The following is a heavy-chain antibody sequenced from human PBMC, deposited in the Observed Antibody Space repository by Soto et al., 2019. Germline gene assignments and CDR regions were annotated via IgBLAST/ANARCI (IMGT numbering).Heavy chain of an antibody. CDR1: GFTFRSFT. D-gene: IGHD6-13*01. CDR3: TRDASRDSSARGWFDP. V-gene: IGHV3-21*01. CDR2: ISSNSAYI. J-gene: IGHJ5*02. Sequence: GGSLRLSSAASGFTFRSFTMNWVRQAPGKGLEWVPTISSNSAYIYYTDALRGRFTISRDNAKNSLHLQMNSLRAEDTAVYYCTRDASRDSSARGWFDPWGPGTLVTVSS.